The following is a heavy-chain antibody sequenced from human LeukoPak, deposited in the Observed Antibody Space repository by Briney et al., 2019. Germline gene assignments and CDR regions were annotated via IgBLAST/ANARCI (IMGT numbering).Heavy chain of an antibody. V-gene: IGHV4-39*07. CDR1: GGSISSSSYY. Sequence: SETLSLTCTVSGGSISSSSYYWGWIRQPPGKGLEWIGSIYYSGSTYYNPSLKSRVTISVDTSKNQFSLKLSSVTAADTAVYYCARDRTIFWSGYLTDPQGWFHPWGQGTLVTVSS. J-gene: IGHJ5*02. CDR3: ARDRTIFWSGYLTDPQGWFHP. D-gene: IGHD3-3*01. CDR2: IYYSGST.